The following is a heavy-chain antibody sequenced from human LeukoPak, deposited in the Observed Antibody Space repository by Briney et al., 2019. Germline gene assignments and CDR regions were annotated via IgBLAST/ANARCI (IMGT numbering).Heavy chain of an antibody. V-gene: IGHV3-NL1*01. D-gene: IGHD3-10*01. CDR3: ARGSPVASGRYSIYSS. CDR1: GFTFSSYG. Sequence: GGSLRLSCAASGFTFSSYGMHWVRQAPGKGLEWVAVIYGDGSTYYADSVKGRFTISSDNLKNTLSLQMDSLRAADTAMYYCARGSPVASGRYSIYSSWGQGTLVTVSP. J-gene: IGHJ5*02. CDR2: IYGDGST.